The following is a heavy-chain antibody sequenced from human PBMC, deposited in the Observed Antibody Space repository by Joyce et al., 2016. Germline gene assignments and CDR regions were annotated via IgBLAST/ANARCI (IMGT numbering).Heavy chain of an antibody. J-gene: IGHJ4*02. D-gene: IGHD6-19*01. V-gene: IGHV3-53*02. CDR2: IYADGTT. Sequence: EVQLVETGGGLIQPGGSLRISCAASGFSVSNSYLSWVRQAPGKGPEWVSVIYADGTTYYADSVKGRFTISRDNSKDTLYLQMNSLRADDTAKYYCTRFSTGGLKFDYWGQGTLVTVSS. CDR3: TRFSTGGLKFDY. CDR1: GFSVSNSY.